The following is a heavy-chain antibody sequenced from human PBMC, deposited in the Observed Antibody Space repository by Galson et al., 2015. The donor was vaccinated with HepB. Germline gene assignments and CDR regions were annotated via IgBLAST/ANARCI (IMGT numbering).Heavy chain of an antibody. CDR1: GYTFTSYG. J-gene: IGHJ5*02. D-gene: IGHD6-13*01. CDR3: ARDPRIAAAGKRTGWFDP. Sequence: SVKVSCKASGYTFTSYGISWVRQAPGQGLEWMGWISAYNGNTNYAQKLQGRVTMTTDTSTSTAYMELRSLRSDDTAVYYCARDPRIAAAGKRTGWFDPWGQGTLVTVSS. V-gene: IGHV1-18*01. CDR2: ISAYNGNT.